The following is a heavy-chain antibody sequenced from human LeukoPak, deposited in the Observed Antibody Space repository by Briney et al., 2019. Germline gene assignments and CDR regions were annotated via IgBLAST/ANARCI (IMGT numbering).Heavy chain of an antibody. D-gene: IGHD3-9*01. V-gene: IGHV1-2*02. CDR2: INPNSGGT. CDR3: ARAPYYDILTGYYSILDY. J-gene: IGHJ4*02. Sequence: ASVKVSCTASGYTFTGYYMHWVRQAPGQGLEWMGWINPNSGGTNYAQKFQGRVTMTRDTSISTAYMELSRLRSDDTAVYYCARAPYYDILTGYYSILDYWGQGTLVTVSS. CDR1: GYTFTGYY.